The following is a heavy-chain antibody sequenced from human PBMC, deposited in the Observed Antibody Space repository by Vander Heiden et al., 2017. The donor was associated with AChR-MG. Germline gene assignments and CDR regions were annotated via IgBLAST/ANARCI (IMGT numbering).Heavy chain of an antibody. V-gene: IGHV5-51*01. J-gene: IGHJ3*02. CDR3: ARPYYFNTIRAAFDI. Sequence: EQQLVQSGAAVKTPGVSLKISCEGFGFSFTDYWIAWVRQKPGKGLEWMGIIYPDDSDTRYSPSFEGQVTIAADKSSYTTYLQWSSLKASDTAIYFCARPYYFNTIRAAFDIWGQGTMVTVSS. D-gene: IGHD3-22*01. CDR1: GFSFTDYW. CDR2: IYPDDSDT.